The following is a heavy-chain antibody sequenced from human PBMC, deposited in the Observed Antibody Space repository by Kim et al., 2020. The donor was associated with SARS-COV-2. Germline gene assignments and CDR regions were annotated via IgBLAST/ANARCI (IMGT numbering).Heavy chain of an antibody. CDR2: INHSGSA. V-gene: IGHV4-34*01. J-gene: IGHJ2*01. Sequence: SETLSLTCAVYGGSFSGYYWSWIRQPPGKGLEWIGEINHSGSAYYNPSLKSRLTISVDTSKNQFSLRLSSVTAADTAVYYCARGWTFCSGDSNWYV. CDR1: GGSFSGYY. CDR3: ARGWTFCSGDSNWYV. D-gene: IGHD3-3*01.